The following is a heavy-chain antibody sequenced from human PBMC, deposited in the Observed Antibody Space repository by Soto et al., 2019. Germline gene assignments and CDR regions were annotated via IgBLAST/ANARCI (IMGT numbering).Heavy chain of an antibody. CDR3: PYETSIRLIYY. D-gene: IGHD2-8*01. V-gene: IGHV1-18*01. CDR1: GYTFTKNG. CDR2: ISAYNGNT. Sequence: ASGMVSCEDSGYTFTKNGSKWLRQASGQGIEWMGWISAYNGNTNYAQKLQGRVTMTTDTSTSTAYMELTSLIRHPTRVSYFPYETSIRLIYYWG. J-gene: IGHJ4*01.